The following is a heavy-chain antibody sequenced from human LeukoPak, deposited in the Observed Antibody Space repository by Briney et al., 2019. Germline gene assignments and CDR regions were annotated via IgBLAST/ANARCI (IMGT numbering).Heavy chain of an antibody. CDR1: GGSFSGYD. D-gene: IGHD6-6*01. CDR2: INHSGST. CDR3: ARGSIAARPPHGDAFDI. J-gene: IGHJ3*02. Sequence: SETLSLTCAVYGGSFSGYDWSWIRQPPGKGLEWVGEINHSGSTNYNPSLKSRVTISVDTSKNQFSLKLSSVTAADTAVYYCARGSIAARPPHGDAFDIWGQGTMVTVSS. V-gene: IGHV4-34*01.